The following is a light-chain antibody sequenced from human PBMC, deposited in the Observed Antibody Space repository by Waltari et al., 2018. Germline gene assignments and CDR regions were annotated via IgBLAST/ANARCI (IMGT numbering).Light chain of an antibody. J-gene: IGKJ1*01. CDR2: KAS. V-gene: IGKV1-5*01. CDR3: QQYNNYTPKT. Sequence: IQVTQSPSTLSASVGDRFTLTCRATQSISNWLAWYQQKPGKAPKLLIYKASTLESGVPSRFSGSGSGTEFTLTISSLQPDDFATYFCQQYNNYTPKTFGQGTKVDIK. CDR1: QSISNW.